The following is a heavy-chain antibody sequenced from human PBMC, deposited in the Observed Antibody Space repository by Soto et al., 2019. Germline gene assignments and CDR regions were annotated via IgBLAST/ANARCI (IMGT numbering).Heavy chain of an antibody. CDR2: ISAYNGNT. CDR1: GYTFTSYG. D-gene: IGHD3-22*01. CDR3: ARAGGATMIPSVGY. J-gene: IGHJ4*02. Sequence: QVQLVQSGAEVKKPGASVQVSCKASGYTFTSYGISWVRQAPGQGLEWMGWISAYNGNTNYAQKLQGRVTMTTDTSTSTGYMELGSLISDDTAVYDCARAGGATMIPSVGYWVQRTMVTVSS. V-gene: IGHV1-18*01.